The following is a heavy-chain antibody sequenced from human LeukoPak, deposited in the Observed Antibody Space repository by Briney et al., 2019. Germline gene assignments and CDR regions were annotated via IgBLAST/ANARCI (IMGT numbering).Heavy chain of an antibody. CDR3: ASTYCSSTSCYLDY. Sequence: NSSETLSLTCTVSGGSIASSSNYWVWIRQPPGKGLEWIGYIYYSGSTNYNPSLKSRVTISVDTSKNQFSLKLSSVTAADTAVYYCASTYCSSTSCYLDYWGQGTLVTVSS. V-gene: IGHV4-61*05. D-gene: IGHD2-2*01. J-gene: IGHJ4*02. CDR2: IYYSGST. CDR1: GGSIASSSNY.